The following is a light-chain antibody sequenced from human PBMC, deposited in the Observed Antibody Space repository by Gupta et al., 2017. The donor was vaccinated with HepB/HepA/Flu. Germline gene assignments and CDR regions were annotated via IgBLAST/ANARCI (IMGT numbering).Light chain of an antibody. V-gene: IGKV3-11*01. Sequence: EIVLTQSPATLSFSPGERVTLSCRASQNINSYLAWYQQKPGQAPRLLIYDASSRATGIPARFSGSGSGTEFTLTISSLEAEDFAAYYCQQRRNWPLTFGQGTRLEIK. CDR3: QQRRNWPLT. CDR1: QNINSY. CDR2: DAS. J-gene: IGKJ5*01.